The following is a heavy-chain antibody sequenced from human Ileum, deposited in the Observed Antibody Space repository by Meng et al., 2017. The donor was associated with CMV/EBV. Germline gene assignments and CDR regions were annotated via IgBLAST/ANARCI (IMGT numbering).Heavy chain of an antibody. CDR3: ARNYGSGNWNFFHY. CDR1: GGSISNSS. J-gene: IGHJ4*02. Sequence: QVLVQGSGPGLVKTSETLSLPCYGCGGSISNSSWSWLRQPAGKGLEWIAHIYTSGTTNYNPSLKSRVTMSVDTSRNQFSLKLTSVTAADTAVYYCARNYGSGNWNFFHYWGQGTLVTVSS. D-gene: IGHD3-10*01. CDR2: IYTSGTT. V-gene: IGHV4-4*07.